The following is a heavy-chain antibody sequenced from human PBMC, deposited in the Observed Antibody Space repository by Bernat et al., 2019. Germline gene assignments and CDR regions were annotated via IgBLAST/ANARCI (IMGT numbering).Heavy chain of an antibody. Sequence: EVQLVESGGGLVQPGGSLKLSCAASGFTFSGSAMHWVRQASGKGLEWVGRIRSKANSYATAYAASVKGRFTISRDDSKNTAYLQMNSLKTEDTAVYYCTTTGMYSSGPFDYWGQGTLVTVSS. CDR3: TTTGMYSSGPFDY. CDR1: GFTFSGSA. CDR2: IRSKANSYAT. J-gene: IGHJ4*02. D-gene: IGHD6-19*01. V-gene: IGHV3-73*02.